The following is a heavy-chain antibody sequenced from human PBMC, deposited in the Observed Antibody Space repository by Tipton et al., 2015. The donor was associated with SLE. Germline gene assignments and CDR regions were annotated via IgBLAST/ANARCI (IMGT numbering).Heavy chain of an antibody. CDR3: AREEENDFWSGGDAFDI. CDR1: GFTFSSYA. CDR2: IYYSGST. Sequence: LRLSCAASGFTFSSYAMSWVRQAPGKGLEWIGYIYYSGSTYYNPSLKSRVTISVDTSKNQFSLKLSSVTAADTAVYYCAREEENDFWSGGDAFDIWGQGTMVTVSS. J-gene: IGHJ3*02. D-gene: IGHD3-3*01. V-gene: IGHV4-31*02.